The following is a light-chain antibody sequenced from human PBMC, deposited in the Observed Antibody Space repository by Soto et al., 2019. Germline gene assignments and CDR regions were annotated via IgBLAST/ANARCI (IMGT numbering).Light chain of an antibody. V-gene: IGKV3-20*01. CDR2: GAS. CDR1: QSVDTTF. J-gene: IGKJ1*01. CDR3: QQYMSSVT. Sequence: EIVLTQSPGSLSLSPGQRATLSCRASQSVDTTFFAWYQKKPGHAPRLLIYGASKRATGIPDRFSGSGSGTDFTLIISSLEPEDFAVYYCQQYMSSVTIGQGTKVEIK.